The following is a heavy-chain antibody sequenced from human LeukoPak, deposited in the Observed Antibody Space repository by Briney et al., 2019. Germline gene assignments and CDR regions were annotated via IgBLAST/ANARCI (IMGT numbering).Heavy chain of an antibody. Sequence: TGGSLRLSCAASGFTPTNYAMNWVRQAPGKGLEWVSVLIGSSGSTDYADSVKGRFTISRDNSKNTVFLQMNSLRAEDTAIYYCAKGAYDYIEIGYFDSWGQGTLVTVSS. CDR2: LIGSSGST. V-gene: IGHV3-23*01. J-gene: IGHJ4*02. D-gene: IGHD5-12*01. CDR1: GFTPTNYA. CDR3: AKGAYDYIEIGYFDS.